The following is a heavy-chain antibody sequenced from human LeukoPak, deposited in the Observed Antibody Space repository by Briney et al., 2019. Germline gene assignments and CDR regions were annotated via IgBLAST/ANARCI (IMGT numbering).Heavy chain of an antibody. D-gene: IGHD3-10*01. CDR2: IKQDGSEK. CDR1: GFTFSNYW. J-gene: IGHJ4*02. CDR3: TRDRTTKNSLSLNYYGSGSYGDY. Sequence: GGSLRLSCAASGFTFSNYWMGWVRQAPGKGLEWVANIKQDGSEKYYVDSVKGRFTISRDNAKNSLYLQMNSLRAEDTAVYYCTRDRTTKNSLSLNYYGSGSYGDYWGQGTLVTVSS. V-gene: IGHV3-7*01.